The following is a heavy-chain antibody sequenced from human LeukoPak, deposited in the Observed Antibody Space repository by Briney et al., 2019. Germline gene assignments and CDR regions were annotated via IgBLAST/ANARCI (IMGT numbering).Heavy chain of an antibody. Sequence: GGSLRLSCAASGFTFSSYAMHWVRQAPGKGLEWVAVISYDGSNKYYADSVKGRFTISRDDSKNILYLQMYSLKTEDTAVYYCTTLSYHIHYWGQGTLVTVSS. CDR2: ISYDGSNK. D-gene: IGHD3-10*01. V-gene: IGHV3-30*07. CDR3: TTLSYHIHY. J-gene: IGHJ4*02. CDR1: GFTFSSYA.